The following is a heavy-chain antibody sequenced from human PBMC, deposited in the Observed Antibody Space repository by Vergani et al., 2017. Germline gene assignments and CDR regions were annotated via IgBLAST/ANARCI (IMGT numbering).Heavy chain of an antibody. D-gene: IGHD3-16*01. Sequence: EVQLVESGGGLVQPGRSLRLSCAASGFTFDDYAMHWVRQAPWKGLEWVSGISWNSGSIGYAESVKGRFTISRDNAKNSLYLQMNSLRAEDTALYFCAKGLSWQLVGGGTDYWGQGTLVAVSS. CDR3: AKGLSWQLVGGGTDY. CDR2: ISWNSGSI. V-gene: IGHV3-9*01. CDR1: GFTFDDYA. J-gene: IGHJ4*02.